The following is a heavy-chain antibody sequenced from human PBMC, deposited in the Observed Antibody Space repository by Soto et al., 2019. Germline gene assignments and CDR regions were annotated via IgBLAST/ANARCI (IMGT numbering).Heavy chain of an antibody. J-gene: IGHJ6*03. V-gene: IGHV1-18*01. CDR3: ARYSSLGYCSGGSCGNYMDV. Sequence: QVQLVQSGAEVKKPGASVKVSCKASGYTFTSYGISWVRQAPGQGLEWMGWISAYNGNTNYAQKLQGRVTMTTDTPTSTAYMELRSLRSDDTAVYYCARYSSLGYCSGGSCGNYMDVWGKGTTVTVSS. D-gene: IGHD2-15*01. CDR1: GYTFTSYG. CDR2: ISAYNGNT.